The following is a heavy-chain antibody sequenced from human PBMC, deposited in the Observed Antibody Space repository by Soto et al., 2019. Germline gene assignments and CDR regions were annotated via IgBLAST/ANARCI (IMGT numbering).Heavy chain of an antibody. CDR3: ARWGITAGTTLRPYYGMDV. V-gene: IGHV1-69*13. CDR2: IIPIFGTA. D-gene: IGHD6-13*01. CDR1: GGTFSSYA. J-gene: IGHJ6*02. Sequence: VASVKVSCKASGGTFSSYAISWVRQAPGQGLEWMGGIIPIFGTANYAQKFQGRVTITADESTSTAYMELSSLRSEDTAVYYCARWGITAGTTLRPYYGMDVWGQGTTVTVSS.